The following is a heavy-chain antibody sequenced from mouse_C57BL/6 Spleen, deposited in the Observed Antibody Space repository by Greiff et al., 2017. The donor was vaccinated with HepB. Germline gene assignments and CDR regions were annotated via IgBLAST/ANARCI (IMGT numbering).Heavy chain of an antibody. CDR2: IDPNSGGT. V-gene: IGHV1-72*01. Sequence: QVQLKQPGAELVKPGASVKLSCKASGYTFTSYWMHWVKQRPGRGLEWIGRIDPNSGGTKYNEKFKSKATLTVDKPSSTAYMQLSSLTSEDSAVYYCARGAQATLYYAMDYWGQGTSVTVSS. CDR3: ARGAQATLYYAMDY. CDR1: GYTFTSYW. J-gene: IGHJ4*01. D-gene: IGHD3-2*02.